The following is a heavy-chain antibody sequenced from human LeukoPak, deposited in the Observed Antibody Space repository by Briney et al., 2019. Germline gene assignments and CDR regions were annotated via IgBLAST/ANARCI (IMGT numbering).Heavy chain of an antibody. D-gene: IGHD5-18*01. CDR3: ARHMGLGYSYGYPYFDY. Sequence: PSETLSLTCTVSRGSIISYYWSWIRQPPGKGLEWIGYIYYSGSTNYNPSLKSRVTISVDTSKNQFSLKLSSVTAADTAVYYCARHMGLGYSYGYPYFDYWGQGTLVTVSS. CDR2: IYYSGST. CDR1: RGSIISYY. J-gene: IGHJ4*02. V-gene: IGHV4-59*08.